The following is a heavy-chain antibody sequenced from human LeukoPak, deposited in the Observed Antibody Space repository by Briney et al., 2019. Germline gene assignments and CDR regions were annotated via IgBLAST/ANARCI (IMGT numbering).Heavy chain of an antibody. CDR1: GGSISSSSYY. CDR3: TRGPEYGDYLDY. V-gene: IGHV4-39*07. D-gene: IGHD2/OR15-2a*01. Sequence: SETLSLTCTVSGGSISSSSYYWGWIRQPPGKGLEWIGSIYYSGSTYYNPSLKSRVTMSLDTSKNQVSLKLNSVTDADTAVYYCTRGPEYGDYLDYWGQGTLVTVSS. J-gene: IGHJ4*02. CDR2: IYYSGST.